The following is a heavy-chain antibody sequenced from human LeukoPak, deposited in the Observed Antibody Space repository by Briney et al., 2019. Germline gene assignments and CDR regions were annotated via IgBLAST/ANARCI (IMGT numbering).Heavy chain of an antibody. D-gene: IGHD3-10*01. CDR2: IYYSGST. Sequence: PSETLSLTCTVSGGSISSSSYYWGWIRQPPGKGLEWIGSIYYSGSTYYNPSLKSRVTISVDTSKNQFSPKLSSVTAADTAVYYCARQSKGSGYFDYWGQGTLVTVSS. CDR3: ARQSKGSGYFDY. V-gene: IGHV4-39*01. J-gene: IGHJ4*02. CDR1: GGSISSSSYY.